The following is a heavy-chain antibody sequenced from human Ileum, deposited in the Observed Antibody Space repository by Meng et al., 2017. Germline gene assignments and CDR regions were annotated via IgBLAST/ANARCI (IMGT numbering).Heavy chain of an antibody. CDR2: IYLAGSP. J-gene: IGHJ4*02. CDR1: GGSSSSSFD. V-gene: IGHV4-4*02. D-gene: IGHD2-15*01. CDR3: VRHGGKYFNS. Sequence: QVEESGLGRLETSGTLSLTCTVSGGSSSSSFDWSWVRQSPGKGLEWIGQIYLAGSPNYNPSLESRVTISVDKSKNQFSLRLTSVTAADTAIFYCVRHGGKYFNSWGQGTLVTVSS.